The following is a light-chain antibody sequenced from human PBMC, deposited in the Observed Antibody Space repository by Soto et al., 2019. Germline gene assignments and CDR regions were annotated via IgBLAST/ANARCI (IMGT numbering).Light chain of an antibody. CDR2: DTS. CDR1: QSISDW. Sequence: DIQMTQSPSTLSAYVGDRVTITCRASQSISDWLAWYQQKPGKAPKILIYDTSSLESGVPSRFSGSGSGTEFTLTISSLQPDDFAIYYCQQYKNYYPTFGQGTRVEIK. V-gene: IGKV1-5*01. J-gene: IGKJ1*01. CDR3: QQYKNYYPT.